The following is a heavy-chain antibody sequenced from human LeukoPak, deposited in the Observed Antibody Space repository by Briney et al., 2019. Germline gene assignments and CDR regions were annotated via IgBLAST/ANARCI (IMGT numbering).Heavy chain of an antibody. CDR3: ARDSSVIVVVPAALDY. Sequence: GASVKVSCKASGYTFTGYYMHWVRQAPGQGLEWMGWINPNSGGTNYAQKFQGRVTMTRDTSISTAYMELRRLRSDDTAVYYCARDSSVIVVVPAALDYWGQGTLVTVSS. CDR2: INPNSGGT. CDR1: GYTFTGYY. D-gene: IGHD2-2*01. J-gene: IGHJ4*02. V-gene: IGHV1-2*02.